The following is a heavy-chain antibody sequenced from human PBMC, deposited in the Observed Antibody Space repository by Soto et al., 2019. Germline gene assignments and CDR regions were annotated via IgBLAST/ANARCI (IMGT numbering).Heavy chain of an antibody. J-gene: IGHJ6*02. V-gene: IGHV1-46*01. Sequence: QVQLVQSGAEVKKPGASVKVSCKASGCTFTSYYMHWVRQAPGQGLEWMGIINPSGGSTSYAQKFQGRVTMTRDTSTSTVYMELSSLRSEDTAVYYCARTYSSSSSYYYYGMDVWGQGTTVTVSS. D-gene: IGHD6-6*01. CDR1: GCTFTSYY. CDR2: INPSGGST. CDR3: ARTYSSSSSYYYYGMDV.